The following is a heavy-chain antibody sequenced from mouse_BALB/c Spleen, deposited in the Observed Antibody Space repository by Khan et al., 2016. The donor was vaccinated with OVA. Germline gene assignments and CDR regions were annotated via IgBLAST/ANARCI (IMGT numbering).Heavy chain of an antibody. J-gene: IGHJ2*01. V-gene: IGHV1-76*01. D-gene: IGHD3-2*02. CDR3: SGGEALYRFGH. Sequence: QMQLEESGAELVRPGASVKLSCKTSGYTFTNYWIHWVKQRPGQGLEWIARIYPGTDNSYYNEKFKDKATLTADKSSSTAYMQLSSLTSEDSAVFYYSGGEALYRFGHWGQGTTLTVSS. CDR1: GYTFTNYW. CDR2: IYPGTDNS.